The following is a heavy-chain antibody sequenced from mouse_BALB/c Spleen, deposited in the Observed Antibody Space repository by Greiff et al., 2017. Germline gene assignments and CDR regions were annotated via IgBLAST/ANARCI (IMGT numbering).Heavy chain of an antibody. CDR1: GYSITSGYY. CDR2: ISYDGSN. Sequence: EVKVEESGPGLVKPSQSLSLTCSVTGYSITSGYYWNWIRQFPGNKLEWMGYISYDGSNNYNPSLKNRISITRDTSKNQFFLKLNSVTTEDTATYYCARGVITTVVGGFDYWGQGTTLTVSS. J-gene: IGHJ2*01. V-gene: IGHV3-6*02. D-gene: IGHD1-1*01. CDR3: ARGVITTVVGGFDY.